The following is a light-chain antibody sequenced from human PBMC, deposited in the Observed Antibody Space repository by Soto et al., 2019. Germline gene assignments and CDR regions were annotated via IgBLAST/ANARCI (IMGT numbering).Light chain of an antibody. J-gene: IGKJ1*01. V-gene: IGKV3-20*01. CDR1: QNLGTLY. Sequence: EIVLTQSPGTLSLSPGERGTLSCRASQNLGTLYLAWFQQKSGQAPRLLIYGASRRATGIPGRFTGSGSGTDFTLTINRVEPEDFAVYFCQQYAGSPRTFGQGTKVDIK. CDR3: QQYAGSPRT. CDR2: GAS.